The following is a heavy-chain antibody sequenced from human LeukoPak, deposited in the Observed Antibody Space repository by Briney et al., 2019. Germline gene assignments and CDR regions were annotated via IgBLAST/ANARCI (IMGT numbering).Heavy chain of an antibody. CDR1: GGSFSGYY. CDR3: ARGRPKWLVPQGYFDY. J-gene: IGHJ4*02. Sequence: SETLSLTCAVYGGSFSGYYWSWIRQPPGKGLEWIGEINHSGSTNYNPSLKSRVTISVDTSKNQFSLKLSSVTAADTAVYYCARGRPKWLVPQGYFDYWGQGTLVTVSS. V-gene: IGHV4-34*01. CDR2: INHSGST. D-gene: IGHD6-19*01.